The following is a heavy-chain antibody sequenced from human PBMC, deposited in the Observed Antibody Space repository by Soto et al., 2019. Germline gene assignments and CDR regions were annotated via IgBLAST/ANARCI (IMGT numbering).Heavy chain of an antibody. V-gene: IGHV1-18*01. Sequence: ASVKVSCKASGYTYTTYGISWVRQAPGQGLEWVGWISTDNGNTNYAQRFQGRVTMTTDTSTSTAYMELRSLKSDDTAVYYCAGDDSTIAARWFDPWGQGTLVTVSS. CDR3: AGDDSTIAARWFDP. CDR1: GYTYTTYG. D-gene: IGHD6-6*01. CDR2: ISTDNGNT. J-gene: IGHJ5*02.